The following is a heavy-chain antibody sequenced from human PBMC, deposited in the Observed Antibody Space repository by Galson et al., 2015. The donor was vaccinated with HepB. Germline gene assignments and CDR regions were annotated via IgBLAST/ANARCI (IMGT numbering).Heavy chain of an antibody. J-gene: IGHJ6*02. Sequence: SLRLSCAASGFTFDDYAMHWVRHAPGKGLEWVSGISWNSNRIEYADSVKGRFTISRDNAKNSLNLQMNSLRAEDTALYYCVKQSDYGGISFHGMDVWGQGTTVTVSS. D-gene: IGHD4-23*01. CDR2: ISWNSNRI. CDR1: GFTFDDYA. V-gene: IGHV3-9*01. CDR3: VKQSDYGGISFHGMDV.